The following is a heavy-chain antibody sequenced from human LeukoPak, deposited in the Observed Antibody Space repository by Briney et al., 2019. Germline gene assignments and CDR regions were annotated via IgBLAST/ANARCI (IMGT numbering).Heavy chain of an antibody. Sequence: GESLKISCKGSGYSFTSYWIGWVRQMPGKGLEWMGIIYPGDSDTRYSPSFQGQVTISADKSISTAYLQWSSLKASDTAMYYCARRRDKLAVAADRVFYFDYWGQGTLVTVSS. J-gene: IGHJ4*02. V-gene: IGHV5-51*01. CDR3: ARRRDKLAVAADRVFYFDY. D-gene: IGHD6-19*01. CDR2: IYPGDSDT. CDR1: GYSFTSYW.